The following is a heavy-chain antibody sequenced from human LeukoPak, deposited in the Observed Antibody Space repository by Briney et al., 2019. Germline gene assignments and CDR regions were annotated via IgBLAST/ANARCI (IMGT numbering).Heavy chain of an antibody. Sequence: GGSLRLSCAASGFTFSSYAMSWVRQAPGKGLEWVSAISGSGGSTYYADSVKGRFTISRDNSKNTLYLQMNSLRAEDTAVYYCAKDRGQDSSGYYSLHFDYWGQGTLVTVSS. CDR2: ISGSGGST. J-gene: IGHJ4*02. CDR1: GFTFSSYA. D-gene: IGHD3-22*01. V-gene: IGHV3-23*01. CDR3: AKDRGQDSSGYYSLHFDY.